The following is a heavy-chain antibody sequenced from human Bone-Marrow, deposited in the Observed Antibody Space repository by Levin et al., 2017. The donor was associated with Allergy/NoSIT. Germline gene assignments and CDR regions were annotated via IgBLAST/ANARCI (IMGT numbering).Heavy chain of an antibody. Sequence: GGSLRLSCAASGFIFDDYAMHWVRQAPGKGLEWVSGISRTSGSIGYADSVKGRFTISRDNAKNSLYLQMNSLRAEDTALYYCAKDMSTRGQTFYYGVDVWGQGTTVTVS. CDR1: GFIFDDYA. D-gene: IGHD2-2*01. J-gene: IGHJ6*02. CDR2: ISRTSGSI. V-gene: IGHV3-9*01. CDR3: AKDMSTRGQTFYYGVDV.